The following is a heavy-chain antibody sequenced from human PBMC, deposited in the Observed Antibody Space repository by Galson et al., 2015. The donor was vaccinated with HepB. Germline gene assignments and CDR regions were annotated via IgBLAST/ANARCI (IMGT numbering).Heavy chain of an antibody. CDR3: ARVSHNNYYFHGMDV. J-gene: IGHJ6*02. Sequence: LEWIGYIYSSGSTKYNPSLQSRLAMSLDTSQNHFSLQLSSVTAADTAVYFCARVSHNNYYFHGMDVWGQGTLVTVSS. D-gene: IGHD5-24*01. CDR2: IYSSGST. V-gene: IGHV4-61*03.